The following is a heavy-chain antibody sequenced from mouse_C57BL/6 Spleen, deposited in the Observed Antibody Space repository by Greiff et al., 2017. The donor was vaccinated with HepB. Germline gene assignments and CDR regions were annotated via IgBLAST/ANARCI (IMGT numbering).Heavy chain of an antibody. CDR3: ARLRDYDYAMDY. J-gene: IGHJ4*01. CDR1: GYTFTDYN. CDR2: INPNNGGT. Sequence: EVKLMESGPELVKPGASVKIPCKASGYTFTDYNMDWVKQSHGKSLEWIGDINPNNGGTIYNQKFKGKATLTVDKSSSTAYMELRSLTSEDTAVYYCARLRDYDYAMDYWGQGTSVTVSS. D-gene: IGHD2-4*01. V-gene: IGHV1-18*01.